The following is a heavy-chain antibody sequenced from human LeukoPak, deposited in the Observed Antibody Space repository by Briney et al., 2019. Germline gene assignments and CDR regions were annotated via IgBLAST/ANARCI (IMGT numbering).Heavy chain of an antibody. CDR2: MNPNSGNT. CDR3: AREIYGSSFMDV. V-gene: IGHV1-8*03. D-gene: IGHD3-10*01. CDR1: GYTFTSYD. J-gene: IGHJ6*03. Sequence: ASVKVSCEASGYTFTSYDINWVRQATGQGLEWMGWMNPNSGNTGYAQKFQGRVTITRNTSISTAYMELSSLRSEDTAVYYCAREIYGSSFMDVWGKGTTVTISS.